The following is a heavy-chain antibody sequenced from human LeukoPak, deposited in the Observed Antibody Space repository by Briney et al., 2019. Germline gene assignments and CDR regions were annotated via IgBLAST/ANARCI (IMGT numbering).Heavy chain of an antibody. CDR1: GFTLSNYV. J-gene: IGHJ4*02. V-gene: IGHV3-7*01. CDR2: IKQDGSEK. D-gene: IGHD3-22*01. CDR3: TKPSRIGYFGSSAH. Sequence: PGGSLRLSCVASGFTLSNYVMSWVRQAPGKGLEWVANIKQDGSEKSYVDSVKGRFTISRDNAKNSLDLQMNSLRAEDTAVYYCTKPSRIGYFGSSAHWGQGTLVTVSS.